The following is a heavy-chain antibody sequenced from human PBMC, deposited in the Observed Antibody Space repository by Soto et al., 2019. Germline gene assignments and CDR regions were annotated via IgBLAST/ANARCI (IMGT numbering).Heavy chain of an antibody. CDR3: ARSPSRTAVTRLQENYFDP. D-gene: IGHD4-17*01. Sequence: QLQLQESGPRLVKPSETLSLTCTISGGSINSGSYYWGWIRQSPGLGLEWIGNVYYSGRTYYNPSLKSRVTIFVDTSKNQFSLKLTSVTAADTAIYYCARSPSRTAVTRLQENYFDPRGQGTLVTVAS. CDR1: GGSINSGSYY. CDR2: VYYSGRT. V-gene: IGHV4-39*01. J-gene: IGHJ5*02.